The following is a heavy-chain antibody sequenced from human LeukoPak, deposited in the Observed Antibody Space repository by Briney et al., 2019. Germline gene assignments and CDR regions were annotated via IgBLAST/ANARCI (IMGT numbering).Heavy chain of an antibody. CDR2: IYTSGST. J-gene: IGHJ5*02. CDR3: ARDPGPTGEVKFAP. Sequence: SETLSLTCTVSGGSISSYYWSWIRQPAGKGLEWIGRIYTSGSTDYNPSLKSRATMSVDTSKNQFSLKLSSVTAADTAVYYCARDPGPTGEVKFAPWGQGPLVTVSS. V-gene: IGHV4-4*07. D-gene: IGHD3-16*01. CDR1: GGSISSYY.